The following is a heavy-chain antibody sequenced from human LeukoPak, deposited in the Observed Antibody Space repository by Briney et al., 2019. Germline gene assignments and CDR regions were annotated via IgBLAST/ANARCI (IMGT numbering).Heavy chain of an antibody. Sequence: GGSLRLSCAASGFTFSSYSMNWVRQAPGKGLEWVSSISSSSSYIYYADTVKGRFTISRDNAKNSLYLQMNSLRAEDTAVYFCASPFGGVIADYWGQGTLVTVSS. CDR1: GFTFSSYS. V-gene: IGHV3-21*01. CDR2: ISSSSSYI. J-gene: IGHJ4*02. D-gene: IGHD3-16*02. CDR3: ASPFGGVIADY.